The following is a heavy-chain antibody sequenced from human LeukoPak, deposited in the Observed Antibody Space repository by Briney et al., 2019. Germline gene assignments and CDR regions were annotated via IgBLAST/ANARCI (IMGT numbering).Heavy chain of an antibody. V-gene: IGHV3-30*03. CDR3: ATEFNYYGSGSYG. J-gene: IGHJ4*02. Sequence: GGSLRLSCAASGFTFSSYGMHWVRQAPGKGLEWVAVISYDGSNKYYADSVKDRFIISRDNSKNTLYLQMNSLRAEDTAVYYCATEFNYYGSGSYGWGQGTLVTVSS. CDR2: ISYDGSNK. D-gene: IGHD3-10*01. CDR1: GFTFSSYG.